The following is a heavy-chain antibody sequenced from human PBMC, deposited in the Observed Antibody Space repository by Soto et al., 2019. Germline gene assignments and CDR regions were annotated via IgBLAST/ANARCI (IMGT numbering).Heavy chain of an antibody. Sequence: GGSLRLSCAASGFPFSSCSMNWVRQAPGKGLEWVSVVSGSGGTIYYADSVKGRFTISRDNSKNTLYLQMNSLRVEDTAVYYCAKDSPSSGWYRGAFDIWGQGTMVTVSS. J-gene: IGHJ3*02. V-gene: IGHV3-23*01. CDR1: GFPFSSCS. CDR3: AKDSPSSGWYRGAFDI. CDR2: VSGSGGTI. D-gene: IGHD6-19*01.